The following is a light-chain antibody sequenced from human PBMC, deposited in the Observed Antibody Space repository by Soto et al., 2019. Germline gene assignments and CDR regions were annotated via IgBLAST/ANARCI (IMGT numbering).Light chain of an antibody. CDR3: SSFAGSNNFPYV. Sequence: QSVLTQPASVSGSPGQSITISCTGAGSDLGSYDYVSWYQQHPGKAPKLMIYEINKRPSGVPDRFSGSKSGNTASLTVSGLQAEDEADYYCSSFAGSNNFPYVFGTGTKVTVL. CDR2: EIN. V-gene: IGLV2-8*01. J-gene: IGLJ1*01. CDR1: GSDLGSYDY.